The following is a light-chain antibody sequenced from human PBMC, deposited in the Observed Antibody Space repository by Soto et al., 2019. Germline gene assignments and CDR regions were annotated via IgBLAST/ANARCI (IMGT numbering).Light chain of an antibody. Sequence: EIVMTQSPATLSVSPGERATLSCRASQSVGTSLAWYQQKSGQAPRLLFYESSNRATYIPARFSASGSGTDFTLTISGLEPEDFAVYHCQQRGVWPLTFGGGTKVEIK. V-gene: IGKV3-11*01. CDR3: QQRGVWPLT. CDR1: QSVGTS. CDR2: ESS. J-gene: IGKJ4*01.